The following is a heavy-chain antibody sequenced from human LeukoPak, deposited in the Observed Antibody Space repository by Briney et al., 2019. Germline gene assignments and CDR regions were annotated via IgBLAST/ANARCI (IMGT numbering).Heavy chain of an antibody. CDR2: IYHSGST. V-gene: IGHV4-4*02. CDR1: GGSISSSNW. Sequence: SETLSLTCAVSGGSISSSNWWSWVRQPPGKGLEWIGEIYHSGSTNYNPSLKSRVTISVDKSKNQFSLKLSSVTAADTAVYYCARVHPYCGGDCYAFDIWGQGTMVTVSS. D-gene: IGHD2-21*02. J-gene: IGHJ3*02. CDR3: ARVHPYCGGDCYAFDI.